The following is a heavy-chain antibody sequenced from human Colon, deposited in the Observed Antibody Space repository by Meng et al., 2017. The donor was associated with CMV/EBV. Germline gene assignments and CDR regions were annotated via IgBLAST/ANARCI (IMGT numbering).Heavy chain of an antibody. Sequence: GTFSNYGISWVRQVPGQGLEWMGGTIPSFGIPHSSQKFQGRITITTDESTSTVYMELSSLRSEDTAVYYCATGENVRGRMVTYYFNYWGQGTLVTVSS. J-gene: IGHJ4*02. CDR1: GTFSNYG. V-gene: IGHV1-69*05. CDR3: ATGENVRGRMVTYYFNY. D-gene: IGHD3-10*02. CDR2: TIPSFGIP.